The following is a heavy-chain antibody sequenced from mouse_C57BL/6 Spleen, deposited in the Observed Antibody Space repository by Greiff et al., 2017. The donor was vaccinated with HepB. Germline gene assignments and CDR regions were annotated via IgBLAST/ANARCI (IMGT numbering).Heavy chain of an antibody. CDR3: ARDSHYGSSQYYFDY. V-gene: IGHV5-16*01. D-gene: IGHD1-1*01. CDR1: GFTFSDYY. J-gene: IGHJ2*01. Sequence: EVKLMESEGGLVQPGSSMKLSCTASGFTFSDYYMAWVRQVPEKGLEWVANINYDGSSTYYLDSLKSRFIISRDNAKNILYLQMSSLKSEDTATYYCARDSHYGSSQYYFDYWGQGTTLTVSS. CDR2: INYDGSST.